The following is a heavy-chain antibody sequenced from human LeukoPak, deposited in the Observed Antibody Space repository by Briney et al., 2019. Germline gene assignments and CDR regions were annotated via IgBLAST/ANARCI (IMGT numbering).Heavy chain of an antibody. CDR3: AREKIGYYDGSGRGWFDP. V-gene: IGHV4-61*02. J-gene: IGHJ5*02. D-gene: IGHD3-22*01. Sequence: KPSETLSLTCTVSGGSISSDNYSWSWIRQPAGKGLEWIGRIYTSGSTNYNPSLKSRVTISVDTSKKQFSLKLNSVTAADTAVYYCAREKIGYYDGSGRGWFDPWGQGTLVTVSS. CDR2: IYTSGST. CDR1: GGSISSDNYS.